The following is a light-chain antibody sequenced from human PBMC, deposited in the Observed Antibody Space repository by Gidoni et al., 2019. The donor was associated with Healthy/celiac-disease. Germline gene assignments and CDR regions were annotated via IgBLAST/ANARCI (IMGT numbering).Light chain of an antibody. CDR1: QSISSY. CDR3: PQSYSTPPYT. CDR2: AAS. Sequence: DIQMTQSPSSLSASVGDRVTITCRSSQSISSYLNWYQQKPGKAPTLLSYAASSLQSGVPSRFSGSGSGTDFTLTISSLQPEDFATYYCPQSYSTPPYTFGQGTKLEIK. J-gene: IGKJ2*01. V-gene: IGKV1-39*01.